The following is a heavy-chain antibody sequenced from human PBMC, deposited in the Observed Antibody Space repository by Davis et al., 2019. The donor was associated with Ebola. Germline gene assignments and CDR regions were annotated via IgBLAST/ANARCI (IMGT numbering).Heavy chain of an antibody. CDR3: ANLPSSGYYYVDY. Sequence: ASVKVSCKASGYTFTGYYMHWVRQAPGQGLEWMGRINPNSGGTNYAQKFQGRVTMTRDTSISTAYMELSRLRSDDTAVYYCANLPSSGYYYVDYWGQGTLVTVSS. V-gene: IGHV1-2*06. CDR1: GYTFTGYY. D-gene: IGHD3-22*01. J-gene: IGHJ4*02. CDR2: INPNSGGT.